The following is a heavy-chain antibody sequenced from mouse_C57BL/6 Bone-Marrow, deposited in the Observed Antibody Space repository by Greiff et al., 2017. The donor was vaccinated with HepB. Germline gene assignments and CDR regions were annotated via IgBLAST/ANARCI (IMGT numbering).Heavy chain of an antibody. CDR3: TSYSNDY. CDR1: GFNIKDDY. J-gene: IGHJ2*01. V-gene: IGHV14-4*01. CDR2: IDPENGDT. Sequence: VQLQQSGAELVRPGASVKLSCTASGFNIKDDYMHWVKQRPEQGLEWIGWIDPENGDTEYASKFQGKATITADTSSNTAYLQLSSLTSEDTAVYYCTSYSNDYWGQGTTLTVSS. D-gene: IGHD2-5*01.